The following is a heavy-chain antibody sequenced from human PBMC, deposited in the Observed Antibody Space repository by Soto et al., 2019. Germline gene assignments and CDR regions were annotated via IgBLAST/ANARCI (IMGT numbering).Heavy chain of an antibody. V-gene: IGHV3-30*03. J-gene: IGHJ6*02. Sequence: PGGSLRLSCAASGFIFSSFGMHWVRQAPGKGLEWVAVMSYDGSTKFYTDPVKGRFTIARDNSKDILYLQMNSLTIEDTAVFYCARSTSSTLNYYYGMDVWGQGTTVTVSS. CDR1: GFIFSSFG. CDR3: ARSTSSTLNYYYGMDV. D-gene: IGHD6-6*01. CDR2: MSYDGSTK.